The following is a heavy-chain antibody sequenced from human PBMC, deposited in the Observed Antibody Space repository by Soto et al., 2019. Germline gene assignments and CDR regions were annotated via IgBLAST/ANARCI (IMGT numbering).Heavy chain of an antibody. CDR1: GYSFTSYL. J-gene: IGHJ5*02. D-gene: IGHD3-22*01. CDR2: IYPGDSDT. Sequence: ESLKISCKGSGYSFTSYLIGWVRQRPGKGLEWMGIIYPGDSDTRYSPSFQGQVTISADKSISTAYLQWSSLKASDTAMYYCARLLGPLDYYDSEFDPWGQGTLVTVSS. CDR3: ARLLGPLDYYDSEFDP. V-gene: IGHV5-51*01.